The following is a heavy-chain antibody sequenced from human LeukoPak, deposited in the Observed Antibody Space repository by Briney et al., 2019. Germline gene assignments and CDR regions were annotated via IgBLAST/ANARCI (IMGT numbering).Heavy chain of an antibody. CDR2: TKEDGSEK. J-gene: IGHJ4*02. V-gene: IGHV3-7*01. CDR3: VREGYYVFDF. Sequence: GGSLRLSCAASGFTFSTYWMNWVRQAPGKGLEWVANTKEDGSEKYYVDSVKGRFTISRDNAKNSLYLQMNSLRVEDTAVYYCVREGYYVFDFWGQGALVTVSS. CDR1: GFTFSTYW. D-gene: IGHD3-16*01.